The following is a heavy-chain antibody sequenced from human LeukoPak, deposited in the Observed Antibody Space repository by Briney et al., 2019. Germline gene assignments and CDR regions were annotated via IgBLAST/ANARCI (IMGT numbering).Heavy chain of an antibody. CDR1: GFTFSSYG. J-gene: IGHJ4*02. CDR3: ARDGLDEVTLYY. CDR2: IWYDGSNK. D-gene: IGHD5-18*01. Sequence: PGRSLRLSCAASGFTFSSYGMHWVRQAPGKGLEWVAVIWYDGSNKYYADSVKGRFTISRDSSKNTLYLQMNSLRAEDTAVYYCARDGLDEVTLYYWGQGTLVTVSS. V-gene: IGHV3-33*01.